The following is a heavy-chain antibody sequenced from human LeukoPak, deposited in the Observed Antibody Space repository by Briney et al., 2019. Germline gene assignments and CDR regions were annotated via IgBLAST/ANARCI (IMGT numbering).Heavy chain of an antibody. D-gene: IGHD1-26*01. Sequence: PGGSLRLSCAASGFTFSSYAMSWVRQAPGKGLEWVSAISGSGGSTYYADSVKGRFTISRDNSKNTLYLQVNSLRAEDTAVYYCAKSHRPPSYTGRYYYYYYGMDVWGQGTTVTVSS. V-gene: IGHV3-23*01. CDR1: GFTFSSYA. J-gene: IGHJ6*02. CDR3: AKSHRPPSYTGRYYYYYYGMDV. CDR2: ISGSGGST.